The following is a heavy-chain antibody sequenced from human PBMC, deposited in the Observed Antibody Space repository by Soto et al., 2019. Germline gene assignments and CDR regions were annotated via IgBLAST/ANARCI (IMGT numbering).Heavy chain of an antibody. Sequence: SETLSLTCTVSGVSISGSRYYWGWIRQPPGRGLEWIGNIYYSGSTYYTPALKSRVTLSVDTSKNQFSLNLNSVTAADTAVYYCASSIAVVYFDYWGQGTLVTVSS. V-gene: IGHV4-39*01. D-gene: IGHD6-19*01. CDR3: ASSIAVVYFDY. CDR1: GVSISGSRYY. CDR2: IYYSGST. J-gene: IGHJ4*02.